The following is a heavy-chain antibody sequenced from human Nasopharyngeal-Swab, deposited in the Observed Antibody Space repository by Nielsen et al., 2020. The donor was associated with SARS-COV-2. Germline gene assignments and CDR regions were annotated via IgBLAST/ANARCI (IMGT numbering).Heavy chain of an antibody. CDR1: GYTFTSYG. CDR3: ASGLSSGWYYYYYGMDV. CDR2: INTNTGNP. V-gene: IGHV7-4-1*02. Sequence: ASVKVSCKASGYTFTSYGISWVRQAPGQGLEWMGWINTNTGNPTYAQGFTGRFVFSLDTSVSTAYLQISSLKAEDTAVYYCASGLSSGWYYYYYGMDVWGQGTTVTVSS. J-gene: IGHJ6*02. D-gene: IGHD6-19*01.